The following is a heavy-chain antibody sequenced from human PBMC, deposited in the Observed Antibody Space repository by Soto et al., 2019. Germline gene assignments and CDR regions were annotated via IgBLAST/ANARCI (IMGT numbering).Heavy chain of an antibody. D-gene: IGHD3-22*01. V-gene: IGHV3-23*01. Sequence: GGSLRLSCAASGFTFTNYAMSWLRQAPGKGLEWVSALSGTGGSSYYADSVKGRFAISRDTSENTLYLQMNSLRAEDTAVYYCAKGVPEYDATGYYALDYWGQGTLVTVS. J-gene: IGHJ4*02. CDR2: LSGTGGSS. CDR3: AKGVPEYDATGYYALDY. CDR1: GFTFTNYA.